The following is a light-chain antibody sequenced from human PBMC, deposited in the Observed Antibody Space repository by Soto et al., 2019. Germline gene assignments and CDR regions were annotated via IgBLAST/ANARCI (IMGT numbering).Light chain of an antibody. CDR2: DAS. CDR3: QQYNSFSIT. CDR1: QTISTW. Sequence: DIQVTQTPPTLSASVGDRVTITYRASQTISTWMAWYQQKPGKAPKLLVYDASSLTSALPSRFSGRGSGTEFTLTISSLQPDDFATYYCQQYNSFSITFGQGTRLEIK. V-gene: IGKV1-5*01. J-gene: IGKJ5*01.